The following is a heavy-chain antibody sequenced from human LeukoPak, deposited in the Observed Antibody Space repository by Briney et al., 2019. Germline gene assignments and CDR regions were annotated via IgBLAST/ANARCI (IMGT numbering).Heavy chain of an antibody. J-gene: IGHJ4*02. Sequence: ASVKVSCKASGYIFTDYYMHWVRQAPGQGLEWMGWINPHSGGTKYAQKFQGRVTMTRDTSISTAYMELSRLRSDDTAVYYCARGGATGSGSPLSFDYWGQGTLVTVSS. D-gene: IGHD3-10*01. CDR3: ARGGATGSGSPLSFDY. CDR2: INPHSGGT. V-gene: IGHV1-2*02. CDR1: GYIFTDYY.